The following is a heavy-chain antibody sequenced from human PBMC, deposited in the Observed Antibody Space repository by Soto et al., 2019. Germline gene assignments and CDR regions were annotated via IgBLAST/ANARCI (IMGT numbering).Heavy chain of an antibody. J-gene: IGHJ6*02. Sequence: SETLSLTCDVYGGSFSGYYWAWVRQTPGKGLEWLGSILHSGSTYYNPSLKSRLTLSVDTSEDQFSLNLSSVTATDTGVYYCATLPAAMYFYGSDVWGPGTTVTVSS. V-gene: IGHV4-34*12. CDR1: GGSFSGYY. D-gene: IGHD2-2*01. CDR2: ILHSGST. CDR3: ATLPAAMYFYGSDV.